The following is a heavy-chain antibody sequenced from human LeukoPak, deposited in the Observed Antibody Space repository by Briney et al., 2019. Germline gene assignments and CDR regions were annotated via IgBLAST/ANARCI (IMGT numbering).Heavy chain of an antibody. J-gene: IGHJ6*03. D-gene: IGHD6-19*01. Sequence: SETLSLTCTVSGGSISSSSYYWGWIRQPPGKGLEWIGSIYYSGSTYYNPSLKSRVTISVDTSKNQFSLKLSSVTAADTAVYYCARDPLSGWYYYYYYMDVWGKGTTVTVSS. CDR2: IYYSGST. V-gene: IGHV4-39*07. CDR3: ARDPLSGWYYYYYYMDV. CDR1: GGSISSSSYY.